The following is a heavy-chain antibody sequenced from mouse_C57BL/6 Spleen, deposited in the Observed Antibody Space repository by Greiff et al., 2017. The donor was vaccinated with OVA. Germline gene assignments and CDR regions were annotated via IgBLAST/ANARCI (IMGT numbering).Heavy chain of an antibody. V-gene: IGHV5-6*01. Sequence: EVKLVESGGDLVKPGGSLKLSCAASGFTFSSYGMSWVRQTPDQRLEWVATISSGGSYTYYPDSVKGRFTIYRDNAKNTLYLQMSSLKSEDTAMYYCAGGNYDMDYWGQGTSVTVSS. CDR3: AGGNYDMDY. CDR2: ISSGGSYT. J-gene: IGHJ4*01. CDR1: GFTFSSYG.